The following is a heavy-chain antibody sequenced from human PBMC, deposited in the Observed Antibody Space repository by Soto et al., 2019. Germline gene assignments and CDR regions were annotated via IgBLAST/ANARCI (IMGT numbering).Heavy chain of an antibody. Sequence: SETLSLTCTVSGGSMRSSSYYWGWIRQPPGKGLEWIGSIYYSGSTYYNPPLKSRVAISVDTSKNQFSLKLSSVTAADTAVYYCAREMGAARRYLQHWGQGTLVTVSS. CDR3: AREMGAARRYLQH. V-gene: IGHV4-39*02. D-gene: IGHD6-6*01. J-gene: IGHJ1*01. CDR2: IYYSGST. CDR1: GGSMRSSSYY.